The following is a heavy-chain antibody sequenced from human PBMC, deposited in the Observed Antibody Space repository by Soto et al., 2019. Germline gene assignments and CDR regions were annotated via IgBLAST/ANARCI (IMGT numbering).Heavy chain of an antibody. Sequence: PGGSLRLSCAASGFTFSSYAMSWVRQAPGKGLEWVSAISGSGGDTYYADSVKGRFTISRDNSKNTLYLQMNSLRAEDTAVYYCAKGMQYYDILTGRLNYYFDSWGQGTLVTVSS. CDR1: GFTFSSYA. D-gene: IGHD3-9*01. CDR3: AKGMQYYDILTGRLNYYFDS. V-gene: IGHV3-23*01. CDR2: ISGSGGDT. J-gene: IGHJ4*02.